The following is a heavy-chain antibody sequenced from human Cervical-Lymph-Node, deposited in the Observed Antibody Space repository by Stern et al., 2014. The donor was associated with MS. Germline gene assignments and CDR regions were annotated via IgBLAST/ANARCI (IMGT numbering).Heavy chain of an antibody. Sequence: EVQLVESGAELIRPGESLKISCKGSGFKFSIYWIAWVRQMPGKGLEWMGIIYPGDSETKYRPSFQGQVTMSADKSNSTAYLPWRNLNASDTAMYFCARQTTAWASDVWGQGTLVTVSS. CDR1: GFKFSIYW. CDR2: IYPGDSET. CDR3: ARQTTAWASDV. V-gene: IGHV5-51*01. D-gene: IGHD1-14*01. J-gene: IGHJ4*02.